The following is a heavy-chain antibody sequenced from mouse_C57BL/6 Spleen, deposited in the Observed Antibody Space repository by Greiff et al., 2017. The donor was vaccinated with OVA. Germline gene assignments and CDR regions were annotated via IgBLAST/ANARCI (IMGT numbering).Heavy chain of an antibody. CDR1: GFTFSSYA. V-gene: IGHV5-4*01. CDR2: ISDGGSYT. Sequence: EVNLVESGGGLVKPGGSLKLSCAASGFTFSSYAMSWVRQTPEKRLEWVATISDGGSYTYYPDNVKGRFTISRDNAKNNLYLQMSHLKSEDTAMYYCARDKGSHYGSSYWYFDVWGTGTTVTVSS. CDR3: ARDKGSHYGSSYWYFDV. D-gene: IGHD1-1*01. J-gene: IGHJ1*03.